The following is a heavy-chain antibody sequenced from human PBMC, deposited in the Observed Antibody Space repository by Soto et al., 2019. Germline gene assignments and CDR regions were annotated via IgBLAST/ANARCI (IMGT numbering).Heavy chain of an antibody. CDR3: AKDRGPEGFYDDSYARHF. J-gene: IGHJ6*02. Sequence: SLGLACAASRVDLRISGIDWSRQEPGRGLEWVAAISFDSTNDHYTDSVKGRFTISGDNSKTRLYLQLSRPRADDKAVYYRAKDRGPEGFYDDSYARHFWGQGTTVTSP. D-gene: IGHD3-10*01. CDR2: ISFDSTND. CDR1: RVDLRISG. V-gene: IGHV3-30*18.